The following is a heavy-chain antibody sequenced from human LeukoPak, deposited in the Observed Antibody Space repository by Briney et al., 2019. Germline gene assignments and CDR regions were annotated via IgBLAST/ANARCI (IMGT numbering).Heavy chain of an antibody. V-gene: IGHV4-39*01. J-gene: IGHJ6*02. CDR3: ARHIAAAGTGYYYYGMDV. CDR2: IYYSGST. Sequence: PSETLSLTCAVSGGSISSSSYYWGWSRQPPGKGLEWIGSIYYSGSTYYNPSLKSRVTISVDTSKNQFSLKLSSVTAADTAVYYCARHIAAAGTGYYYYGMDVWGQGTTVTVSS. CDR1: GGSISSSSYY. D-gene: IGHD6-13*01.